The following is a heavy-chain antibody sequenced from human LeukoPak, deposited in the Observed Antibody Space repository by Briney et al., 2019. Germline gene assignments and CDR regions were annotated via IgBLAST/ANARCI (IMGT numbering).Heavy chain of an antibody. CDR1: GYTFTNYG. J-gene: IGHJ3*02. CDR3: ARAGGWAREDYKGDAFHI. CDR2: ISTYNCNS. Sequence: ASVKVSCKASGYTFTNYGISWVRQAPGQGLEWMGWISTYNCNSNYAQKLQDRVTMTTDTSTTTAYMDLTSLRSDDTAVYYCARAGGWAREDYKGDAFHIWGQGTMVTVSS. D-gene: IGHD6-19*01. V-gene: IGHV1-18*01.